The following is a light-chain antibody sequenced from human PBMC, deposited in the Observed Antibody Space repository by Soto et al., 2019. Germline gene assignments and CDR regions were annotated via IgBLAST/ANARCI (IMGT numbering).Light chain of an antibody. CDR1: SSDVGGYNY. J-gene: IGLJ1*01. CDR3: SSYTSSSTLDV. Sequence: VLTQPASVSGSPGHAITISCTGTSSDVGGYNYVSWYQQHPGKAPKLMIYDVSNRPSGVSNRFSGSKSGNTASLTISGLQAEDEADYYCSSYTSSSTLDVFGTGTKVTVL. V-gene: IGLV2-14*01. CDR2: DVS.